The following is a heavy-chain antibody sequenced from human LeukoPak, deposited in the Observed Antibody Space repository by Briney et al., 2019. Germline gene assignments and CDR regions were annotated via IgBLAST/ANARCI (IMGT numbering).Heavy chain of an antibody. V-gene: IGHV3-21*01. CDR2: ISSSSSYI. CDR1: GFTFSSYS. Sequence: PGGSLRLSCQFSGFTFSSYSMNWVRQAPGKGLEWVSSISSSSSYIYYADSVKGRFTISRDNAKNSLYLQMNSLRAEDTAVYYCAREFYGGNPYYYYGMDVWGQGTTVTVSS. J-gene: IGHJ6*02. CDR3: AREFYGGNPYYYYGMDV. D-gene: IGHD4-17*01.